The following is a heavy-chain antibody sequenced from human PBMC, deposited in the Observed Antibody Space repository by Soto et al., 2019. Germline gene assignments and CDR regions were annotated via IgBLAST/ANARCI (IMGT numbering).Heavy chain of an antibody. V-gene: IGHV5-51*01. D-gene: IGHD6-13*01. CDR3: ASLIAYSSSWYGPMSDYYGMDV. CDR2: IYPGDSDT. J-gene: IGHJ6*02. CDR1: GYSFTSYW. Sequence: PGESLKISCKGSGYSFTSYWIGWVRQMPGKGLEWMGIIYPGDSDTRYSPSFQGQVTISADKSISTAYLQWSSLKASDTAMYYCASLIAYSSSWYGPMSDYYGMDVWGQGTMVTVSS.